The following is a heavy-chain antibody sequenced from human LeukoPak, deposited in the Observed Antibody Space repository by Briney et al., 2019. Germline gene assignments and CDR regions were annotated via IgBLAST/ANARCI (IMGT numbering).Heavy chain of an antibody. J-gene: IGHJ4*02. D-gene: IGHD3-16*01. CDR2: ISSGSSTI. Sequence: GGSLRLSCAASGFTFSSYSMNWVRQAPGKGLEWVSYISSGSSTIYYADSVKGRFTISRDNAKNSLYLQMNSLRAEDTAVYYCARAPQTLDYWGQGTLVTVSS. CDR1: GFTFSSYS. V-gene: IGHV3-48*01. CDR3: ARAPQTLDY.